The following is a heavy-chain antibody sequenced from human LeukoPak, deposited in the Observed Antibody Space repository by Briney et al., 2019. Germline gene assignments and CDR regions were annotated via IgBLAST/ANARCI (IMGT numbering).Heavy chain of an antibody. D-gene: IGHD6-19*01. J-gene: IGHJ4*02. Sequence: GGSLRLSCAASGSTFSGYWMTWVRQAPGKGLEWVAYIKHDGSEKHYVDSVKGRFTISRDNAKNSLFLQMDSLRVEDTAVYYCAKAVAAPSYYFDYWGQGTLVTVSS. CDR1: GSTFSGYW. V-gene: IGHV3-7*01. CDR3: AKAVAAPSYYFDY. CDR2: IKHDGSEK.